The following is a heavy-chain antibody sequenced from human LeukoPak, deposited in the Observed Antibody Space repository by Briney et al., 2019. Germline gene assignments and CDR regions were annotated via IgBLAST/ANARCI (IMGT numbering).Heavy chain of an antibody. CDR2: MNPNNGNT. V-gene: IGHV1-8*01. CDR1: GYTFTSYD. D-gene: IGHD6-13*01. J-gene: IGHJ6*02. CDR3: ARLASSSWPLYYYYGMDV. Sequence: ASVKVSCKASGYTFTSYDINWVRQATGQGLEWMGWMNPNNGNTGYAQKFQGRVTMTRSTSISTAYMELCSLRSEDTAVYYCARLASSSWPLYYYYGMDVWGQGTTVTVSS.